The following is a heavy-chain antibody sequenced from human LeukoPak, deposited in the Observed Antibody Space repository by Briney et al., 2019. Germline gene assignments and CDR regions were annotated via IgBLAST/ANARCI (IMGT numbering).Heavy chain of an antibody. V-gene: IGHV1-46*01. CDR3: ASEYCSGGSCYLRYYYGMDV. Sequence: ASVKVSCKASGYTFTSYYMHWVRQAPGQGLEWMGIINPSGGSTSYAQKFQGRVTMTRDTSTSTVYMELSSLGSEDTAVYYCASEYCSGGSCYLRYYYGMDVWGQGTTVTVSS. CDR2: INPSGGST. CDR1: GYTFTSYY. J-gene: IGHJ6*02. D-gene: IGHD2-15*01.